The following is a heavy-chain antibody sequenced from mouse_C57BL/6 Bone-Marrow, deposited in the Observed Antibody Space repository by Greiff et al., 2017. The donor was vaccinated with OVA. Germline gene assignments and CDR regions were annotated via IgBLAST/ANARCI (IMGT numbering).Heavy chain of an antibody. CDR3: ARLDHLRPYWYFDV. CDR2: IYPGDGDT. Sequence: QVQLQQSGPELVKPGASVKISCKASGYAFSSSWMNWVKQRPGKGLEWIGRIYPGDGDTNYNGKFKGKATLTADKSSSTAYMQLSSLTSEDSAVYFCARLDHLRPYWYFDVWGTGTTVTVSS. J-gene: IGHJ1*03. D-gene: IGHD3-2*02. CDR1: GYAFSSSW. V-gene: IGHV1-82*01.